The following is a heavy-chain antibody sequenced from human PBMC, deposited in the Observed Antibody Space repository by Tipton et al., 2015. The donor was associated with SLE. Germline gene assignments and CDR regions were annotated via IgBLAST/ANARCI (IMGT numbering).Heavy chain of an antibody. V-gene: IGHV3-7*01. J-gene: IGHJ4*02. CDR3: AREGSGTPDY. CDR1: GFAFSHYY. CDR2: INQEGSQK. D-gene: IGHD1-26*01. Sequence: SLRLSCEAAGFAFSHYYMSWVRQTPEKGLEWVANINQEGSQKYYVDSVKGRFTISRDNAKNSLFLQMNSLRAEDTAVYYCAREGSGTPDYWGQGTLVTVSS.